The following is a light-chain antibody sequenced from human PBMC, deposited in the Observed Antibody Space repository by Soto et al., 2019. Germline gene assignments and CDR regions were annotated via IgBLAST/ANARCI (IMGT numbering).Light chain of an antibody. Sequence: QSVLTQPPSASGTPGQRVTISCSGSSSNIGSNTVIWYQQLPGTDPKLLIYSNNQRPSGVPDRFSGSKSGTSASLAISGLQSEDEADYYCAAWDASLNGVVFGGGTKLTVL. CDR3: AAWDASLNGVV. CDR1: SSNIGSNT. CDR2: SNN. V-gene: IGLV1-44*01. J-gene: IGLJ2*01.